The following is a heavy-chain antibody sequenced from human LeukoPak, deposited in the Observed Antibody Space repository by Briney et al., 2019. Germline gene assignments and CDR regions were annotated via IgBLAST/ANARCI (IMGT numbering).Heavy chain of an antibody. D-gene: IGHD3-22*01. CDR1: GFTFDDYG. CDR3: ARANYYDSSGYPVPFDP. Sequence: GGSLRLSCAASGFTFDDYGMSWVRQAPAKGLEWVSGINWNGGSTGYADSVKGRFTISRDNAKNSLYLQMNSLRAEDTALYYCARANYYDSSGYPVPFDPWGRGTLVTVSS. J-gene: IGHJ5*02. V-gene: IGHV3-20*04. CDR2: INWNGGST.